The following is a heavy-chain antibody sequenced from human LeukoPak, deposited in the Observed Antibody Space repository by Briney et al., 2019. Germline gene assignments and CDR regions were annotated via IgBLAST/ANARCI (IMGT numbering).Heavy chain of an antibody. CDR2: IIPILGIA. CDR1: GYTFTDYQ. CDR3: ARRDSSSGWSDY. Sequence: GASVKVSCRTSGYTFTDYQIHWVRQAPGQGLEWMGRIIPILGIANYAQKFQGRVTITADKSTSTAYMELSSLRSEDTAVYYCARRDSSSGWSDYWGQGTLVTVSS. V-gene: IGHV1-69*02. D-gene: IGHD6-19*01. J-gene: IGHJ4*02.